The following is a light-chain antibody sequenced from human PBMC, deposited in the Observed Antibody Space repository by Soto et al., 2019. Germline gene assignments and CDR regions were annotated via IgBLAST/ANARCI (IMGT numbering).Light chain of an antibody. CDR2: EVS. J-gene: IGLJ2*01. CDR3: SSYTSHTTI. CDR1: SSDVGRYDY. V-gene: IGLV2-14*01. Sequence: QSALTQSASVSGSPGQSITISCTGTSSDVGRYDYVSWYQHHPGKAPKLMIYEVSSRPSGVSHRFSGSKSGNTASLTISGLQAEDEADYYCSSYTSHTTIFGGGTKDTVL.